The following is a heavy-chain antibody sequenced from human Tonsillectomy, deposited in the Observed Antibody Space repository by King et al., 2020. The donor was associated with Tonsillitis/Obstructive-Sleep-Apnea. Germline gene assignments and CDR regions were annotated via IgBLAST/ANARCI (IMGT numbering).Heavy chain of an antibody. CDR3: ARVSSQLLLGYYYYYMDV. J-gene: IGHJ6*03. CDR1: GFIVSSNY. D-gene: IGHD2-2*01. Sequence: VQLVESGGGLIQPGGSLRLSCAASGFIVSSNYMNWVRQAPGKGLEWVSIIYSGGSTYYADCVRGRFPISRDTSKNTLYLQMNSLRAEDTAVYYCARVSSQLLLGYYYYYMDVWGKGTTVTVSS. V-gene: IGHV3-53*01. CDR2: IYSGGST.